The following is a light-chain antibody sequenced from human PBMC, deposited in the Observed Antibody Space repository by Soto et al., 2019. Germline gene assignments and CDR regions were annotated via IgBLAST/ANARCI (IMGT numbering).Light chain of an antibody. CDR1: SSDVGSYNL. Sequence: QSALTQPASVSGSPGQSITISCTGTSSDVGSYNLISWYQQYPDKAPKLMIYEVSKRPSGVSNRFSGSKSGNTASLTISGLQAEDEADYYCCSYAGSSTFYVFGSGTKVT. V-gene: IGLV2-23*02. CDR2: EVS. CDR3: CSYAGSSTFYV. J-gene: IGLJ1*01.